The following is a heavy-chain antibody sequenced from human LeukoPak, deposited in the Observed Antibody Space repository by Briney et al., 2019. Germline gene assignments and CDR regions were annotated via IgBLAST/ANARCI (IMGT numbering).Heavy chain of an antibody. CDR3: ARASGYPSPTYYGMDV. CDR1: GFTFSSYE. V-gene: IGHV3-48*03. J-gene: IGHJ6*02. CDR2: ISSSGSTI. Sequence: PGGSLRLSCAASGFTFSSYEMNWVLQAPGKGLEWVSYISSSGSTIYYAASVKGRFTISRDNAKNSLYLQMNSLRAEDTAVYYCARASGYPSPTYYGMDVWGQGTTVTVSS. D-gene: IGHD6-13*01.